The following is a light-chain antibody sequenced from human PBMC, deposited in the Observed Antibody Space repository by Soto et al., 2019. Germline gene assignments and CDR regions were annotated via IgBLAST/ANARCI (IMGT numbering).Light chain of an antibody. J-gene: IGKJ2*01. Sequence: EIVLTQSPGTLSLSPGERATLSCRASQSVSSSYLAWYQQKPGQAPRLLIYGASSRATGIPDRVTGSGSGTDVTLTISRREHEEVAVYYCQQYGSSPPYTFGQGTKLEIK. CDR3: QQYGSSPPYT. CDR1: QSVSSSY. CDR2: GAS. V-gene: IGKV3-20*01.